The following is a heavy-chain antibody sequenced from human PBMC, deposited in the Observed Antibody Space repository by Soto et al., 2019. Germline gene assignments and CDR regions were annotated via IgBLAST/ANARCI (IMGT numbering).Heavy chain of an antibody. CDR2: IYYSGST. V-gene: IGHV4-39*01. D-gene: IGHD3-10*01. J-gene: IGHJ3*02. CDR3: ARTLWFGELLGDAFDI. CDR1: GGSISSSSYY. Sequence: SETLSLTCTVSGGSISSSSYYWGWLRQPPGKGLEWIGSIYYSGSTYYNPSLKSRVTISVDTSKNQFSLKLSLVTAADTAVDYCARTLWFGELLGDAFDIWGQGTMVTVSS.